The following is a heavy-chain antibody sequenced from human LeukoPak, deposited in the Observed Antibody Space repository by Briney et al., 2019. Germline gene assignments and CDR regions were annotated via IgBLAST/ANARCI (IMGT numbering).Heavy chain of an antibody. CDR2: ISRSGDNT. CDR3: AREGQRVVTASHAFDI. CDR1: GFTFSTYA. V-gene: IGHV3-23*01. J-gene: IGHJ3*02. Sequence: GGSLRLSCTASGFTFSTYAMSWVRQTPGKGLEWVSAISRSGDNTYYANSVKGRFTISRDNSKNTLYLQMNSLRAEDTAVYYCAREGQRVVTASHAFDIWGQGTMVTVSS. D-gene: IGHD2-21*02.